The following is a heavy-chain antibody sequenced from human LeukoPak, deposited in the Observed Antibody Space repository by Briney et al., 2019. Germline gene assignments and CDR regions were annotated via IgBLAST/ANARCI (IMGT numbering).Heavy chain of an antibody. CDR1: GDSISSSNYF. CDR3: ASGTWVQLFFY. CDR2: ISNSGDT. V-gene: IGHV4-39*07. J-gene: IGHJ4*02. D-gene: IGHD1-1*01. Sequence: AETLSLTCSVSGDSISSSNYFWAWIRQPPGKGLEWIGSISNSGDTYFNPSLLSRVTISVDTPKNQFFLKLNSVTAADTAVYYCASGTWVQLFFYWGQGTLVSVSS.